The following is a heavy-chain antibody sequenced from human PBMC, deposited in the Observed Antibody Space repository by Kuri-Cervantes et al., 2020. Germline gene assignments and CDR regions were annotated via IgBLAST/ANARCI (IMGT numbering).Heavy chain of an antibody. CDR3: ARGHNSSGWYYGY. D-gene: IGHD6-19*01. V-gene: IGHV3-23*01. Sequence: GGSLRLSCAASGFTFSSNAMTWVRQAPGKGLEWVSSISDSGDRTYYADSMKGRFTISRDNAKNTLYLQMNSLRAEDTAVYYCARGHNSSGWYYGYWGQGTLVTVSS. J-gene: IGHJ4*02. CDR2: ISDSGDRT. CDR1: GFTFSSNA.